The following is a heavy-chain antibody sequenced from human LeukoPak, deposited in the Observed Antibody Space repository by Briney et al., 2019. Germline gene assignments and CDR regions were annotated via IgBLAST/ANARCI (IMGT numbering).Heavy chain of an antibody. CDR1: GFTFSSYG. D-gene: IGHD6-6*01. CDR3: AKAKCSSVYGDAFDI. V-gene: IGHV3-33*06. CDR2: IWYDGSNK. Sequence: PGRSLRLSCAASGFTFSSYGMHWVRQAPGNGLEWVAVIWYDGSNKYYADSVKGRFTISRDNSKNTLYLQMNSLRAEDTAVYYCAKAKCSSVYGDAFDIWGQGTMATVSS. J-gene: IGHJ3*02.